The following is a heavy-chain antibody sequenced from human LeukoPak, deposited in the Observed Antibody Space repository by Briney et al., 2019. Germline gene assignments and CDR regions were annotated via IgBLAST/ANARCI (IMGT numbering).Heavy chain of an antibody. D-gene: IGHD6-13*01. CDR3: ARDPSASSSSWYSAFDI. V-gene: IGHV4-31*03. Sequence: SETLSLTCTVSGGSISSGGYYWSWIRQHPGKGLEWIGYIYYSGSTYYNPSLKSRVTISVDTSKNQFSLKLSSVTAADTAVYYRARDPSASSSSWYSAFDIWGQGTMVTVSS. CDR2: IYYSGST. CDR1: GGSISSGGYY. J-gene: IGHJ3*02.